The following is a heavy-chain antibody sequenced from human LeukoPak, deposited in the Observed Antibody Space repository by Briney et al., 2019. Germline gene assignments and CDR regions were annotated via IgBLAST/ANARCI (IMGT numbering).Heavy chain of an antibody. Sequence: GGSLRLSCAASGFTFSSYGMHSVRQAPGKGLEWVAVIWYDGSNKYYADSVKGRFTISRDNSKNTLYLQMNSLRAEDTAVYYCARAHYYYGSGSGELDYWGQGTLVTVSS. D-gene: IGHD3-10*01. CDR2: IWYDGSNK. J-gene: IGHJ4*02. CDR1: GFTFSSYG. V-gene: IGHV3-33*01. CDR3: ARAHYYYGSGSGELDY.